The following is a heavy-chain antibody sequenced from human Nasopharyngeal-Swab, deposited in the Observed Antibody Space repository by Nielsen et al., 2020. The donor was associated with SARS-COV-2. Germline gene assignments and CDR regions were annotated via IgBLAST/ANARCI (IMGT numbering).Heavy chain of an antibody. CDR2: INHSGST. J-gene: IGHJ4*02. D-gene: IGHD3-3*01. V-gene: IGHV4-34*01. CDR1: GGSFSGYY. Sequence: SKPLSLTCALYGGSFSGYYWSWIRQPPGKGLEWIGEINHSGSTNYNPSLKSRVTISVDTSKNQFSLKLSSVTAADTPVYYCARGPRGCAFWSGYYHGSFDYWGQGTLVTVSS. CDR3: ARGPRGCAFWSGYYHGSFDY.